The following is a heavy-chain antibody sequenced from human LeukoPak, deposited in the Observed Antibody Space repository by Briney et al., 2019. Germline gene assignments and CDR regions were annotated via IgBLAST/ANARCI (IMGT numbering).Heavy chain of an antibody. J-gene: IGHJ4*02. CDR2: INTNSGGT. CDR3: ARGYCSGGSCYSIVPFDY. CDR1: GYTFTGYY. D-gene: IGHD2-15*01. V-gene: IGHV1-2*02. Sequence: PRASVKVSCKASGYTFTGYYIHWVRQAPGQGLEWMGWINTNSGGTNHAQKFQGRVTMTRDTSISTVYMELSRLRSDDTAVYYCARGYCSGGSCYSIVPFDYWGQGTLVTVSP.